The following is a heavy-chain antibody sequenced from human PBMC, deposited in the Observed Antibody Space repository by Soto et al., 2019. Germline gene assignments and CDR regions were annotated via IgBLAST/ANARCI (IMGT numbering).Heavy chain of an antibody. Sequence: QVQLVQSGAAVKKPGSSVKVSCNASGGSFSSYVMNWVRQAPGQGLEWMGGILLLLGTTNYAQQFRGRVTITADESTSTADMELTGLRSEDTAMSYCAYRGPSMIVADRLKDWGQGTLVTVSS. V-gene: IGHV1-69*01. J-gene: IGHJ4*02. CDR1: GGSFSSYV. D-gene: IGHD3-22*01. CDR3: AYRGPSMIVADRLKD. CDR2: ILLLLGTT.